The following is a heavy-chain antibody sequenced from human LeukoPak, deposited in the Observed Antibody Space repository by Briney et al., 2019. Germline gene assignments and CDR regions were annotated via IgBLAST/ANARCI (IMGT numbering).Heavy chain of an antibody. Sequence: PSETLSLTCTVSGDSINNRNYNWDWIRQTPGKGLEWIGSIYYSGSTSYNPSLKSRVTISVDTSKNQFSLQLNSVTPEDTAVYYCAREGDCSSTSCYAKFDYWGQGTLVTVSS. V-gene: IGHV4-39*07. D-gene: IGHD2-2*01. CDR2: IYYSGST. CDR3: AREGDCSSTSCYAKFDY. CDR1: GDSINNRNYN. J-gene: IGHJ4*02.